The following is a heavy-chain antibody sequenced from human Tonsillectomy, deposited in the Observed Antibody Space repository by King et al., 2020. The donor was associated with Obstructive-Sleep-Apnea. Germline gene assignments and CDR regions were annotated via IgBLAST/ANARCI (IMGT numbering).Heavy chain of an antibody. D-gene: IGHD6-19*01. V-gene: IGHV4-39*07. J-gene: IGHJ3*02. CDR3: AGGDSGWSRSDAFDI. CDR2: IYYSGST. Sequence: VQLQESGPGLVKPSETLSLTCTVSGGSISSSSYYWGWIRQPPGKGLEWIGSIYYSGSTYYNPSLKSRVTISVDTSKNQFSLKLSSVTAADTAVYYCAGGDSGWSRSDAFDIWGQGTMVTVSS. CDR1: GGSISSSSYY.